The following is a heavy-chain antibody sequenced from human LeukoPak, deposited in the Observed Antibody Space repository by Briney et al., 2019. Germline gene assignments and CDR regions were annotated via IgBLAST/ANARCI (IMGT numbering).Heavy chain of an antibody. CDR1: GYTFTGYY. J-gene: IGHJ4*02. CDR2: INPNSGGT. CDR3: ARQRSSWGPYFDY. Sequence: ASVKVSCKASGYTFTGYYMHWVRQAPGQGLEWMGWINPNSGGTNYAQKFQGRVTMTRDTSISTAYMELSRLRSDDTAVYYCARQRSSWGPYFDYWGQGTLVTVSS. V-gene: IGHV1-2*02. D-gene: IGHD6-13*01.